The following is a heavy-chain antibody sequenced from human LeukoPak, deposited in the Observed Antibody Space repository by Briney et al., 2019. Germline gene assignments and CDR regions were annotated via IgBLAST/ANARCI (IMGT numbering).Heavy chain of an antibody. V-gene: IGHV3-30*02. Sequence: GGSLRLSCAASGFTFSTYGMHWVRQAPGKGLEGVAFIRYDGSDKYYLDSVEGRFTISRDNSKNTLYLQMNSLRAEDTAVYYCAKDLHDYGVDDAFDIWGQGTMVTVSS. J-gene: IGHJ3*02. CDR3: AKDLHDYGVDDAFDI. CDR1: GFTFSTYG. D-gene: IGHD4-17*01. CDR2: IRYDGSDK.